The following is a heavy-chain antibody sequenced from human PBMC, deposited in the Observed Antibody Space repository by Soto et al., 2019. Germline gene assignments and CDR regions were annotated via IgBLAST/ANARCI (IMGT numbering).Heavy chain of an antibody. D-gene: IGHD7-27*01. Sequence: ASVKVSCKASGYTFINYGIHWVRQAPGQSLEWMGWINAGTTKTKYSQKFQGRVTITSDTSASTVYMEVSSLTSEDTAVYFCAKEMGTARDEYYYYVDVGGEGTTATV. CDR2: INAGTTKT. V-gene: IGHV1-3*01. CDR1: GYTFINYG. CDR3: AKEMGTARDEYYYYVDV. J-gene: IGHJ6*03.